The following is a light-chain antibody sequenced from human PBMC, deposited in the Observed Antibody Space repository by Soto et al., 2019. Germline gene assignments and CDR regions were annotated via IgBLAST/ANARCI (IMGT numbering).Light chain of an antibody. V-gene: IGKV1-9*01. CDR3: QHLAGT. CDR1: QDISGY. CDR2: AAS. Sequence: QLTQSPSSLSASIGDRVTITCRASQDISGYLAWYQQQPGKAPKLLIYAASTLPSGVPTRFSGSGSGTEFILTIRRLQPEDFATYYCQHLAGTFGQGNKLA. J-gene: IGKJ2*01.